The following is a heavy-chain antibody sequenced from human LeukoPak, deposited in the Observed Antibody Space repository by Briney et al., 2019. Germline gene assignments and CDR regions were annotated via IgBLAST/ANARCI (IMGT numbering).Heavy chain of an antibody. CDR2: IYYSGST. Sequence: SETLSLTCTVSGGSISSYYWSWVRQPPGKGLEWIGYIYYSGSTNYNPSLKSRVTISVDTSKNQFSLKLSSVTAADTAVYYCARDRDAYLDYWGQGTLVTVSS. J-gene: IGHJ4*02. CDR1: GGSISSYY. D-gene: IGHD3-10*01. CDR3: ARDRDAYLDY. V-gene: IGHV4-59*01.